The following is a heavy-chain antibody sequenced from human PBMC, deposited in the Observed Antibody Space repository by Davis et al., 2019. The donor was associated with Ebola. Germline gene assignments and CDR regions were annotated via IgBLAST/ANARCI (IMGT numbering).Heavy chain of an antibody. Sequence: PGGSLRLSCAASGFTFSSYAMHWVRQAPGKGLEWVAVISYDGSNKYYADSVKGRFTISRDNSKNTLYLQMNSLRAEDTAVYYCARAGYYYDKGGGMDVWGQGTTVTVSS. CDR1: GFTFSSYA. CDR2: ISYDGSNK. J-gene: IGHJ6*02. D-gene: IGHD3-22*01. CDR3: ARAGYYYDKGGGMDV. V-gene: IGHV3-30*04.